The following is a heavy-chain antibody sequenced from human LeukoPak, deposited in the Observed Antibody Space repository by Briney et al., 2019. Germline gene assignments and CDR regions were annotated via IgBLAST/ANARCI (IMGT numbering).Heavy chain of an antibody. J-gene: IGHJ6*02. CDR1: GGSITNSDYF. Sequence: SETLSLTCTVSGGSITNSDYFWGWIRQAPGKGLEWIESMHYGGSAHYNPSLKSRVTMSVDTSRNQFSLKLTSVTAADSSVYYCARHTRVTPVVRVYGFDVWGQGTTVIVSS. CDR2: MHYGGSA. CDR3: ARHTRVTPVVRVYGFDV. V-gene: IGHV4-39*01. D-gene: IGHD5-18*01.